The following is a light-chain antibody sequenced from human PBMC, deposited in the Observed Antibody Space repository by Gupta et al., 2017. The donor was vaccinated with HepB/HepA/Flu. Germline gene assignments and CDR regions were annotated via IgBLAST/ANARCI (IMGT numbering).Light chain of an antibody. V-gene: IGLV2-8*01. CDR2: EVS. CDR1: SSDVGGYNY. Sequence: QSALTQPPSASGSLGQSVTISCTGTSSDVGGYNYVSWYQQHPGKAPNLMIYEVSKRPLGVPDRFSGSKSGNTASLTVSGLQAEDEADYYCSTYAGNSNYVFGTGTKVTVL. J-gene: IGLJ1*01. CDR3: STYAGNSNYV.